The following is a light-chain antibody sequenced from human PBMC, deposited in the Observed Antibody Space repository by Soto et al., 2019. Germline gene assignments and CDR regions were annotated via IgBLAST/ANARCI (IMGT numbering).Light chain of an antibody. Sequence: DIQMTQSPSTLSASVGDSVTITCRASQIISTWLAWYQQKPGKAPKLLIYKASSLETGVPSRCSGSGSGTEFTLTISSLQPDDFASYCCQHLWTFGQGTKVEIK. V-gene: IGKV1-5*03. CDR3: QHLWT. CDR1: QIISTW. CDR2: KAS. J-gene: IGKJ1*01.